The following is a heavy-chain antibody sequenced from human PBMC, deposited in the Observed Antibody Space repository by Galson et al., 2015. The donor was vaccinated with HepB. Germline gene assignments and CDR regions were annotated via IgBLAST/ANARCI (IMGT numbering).Heavy chain of an antibody. CDR1: GFTFSSYD. Sequence: SLRLSCAASGFTFSSYDMHWVRQATGKGLEWVSAIGTAGDTYYPGSVKGRFTISRENAKNSLYLQMNSLRAGDTAVYYCAREGGCSSTSGSRRNYYYYGTDVSGPGTPVTVSS. D-gene: IGHD2-2*01. CDR2: IGTAGDT. CDR3: AREGGCSSTSGSRRNYYYYGTDV. J-gene: IGHJ6*02. V-gene: IGHV3-13*01.